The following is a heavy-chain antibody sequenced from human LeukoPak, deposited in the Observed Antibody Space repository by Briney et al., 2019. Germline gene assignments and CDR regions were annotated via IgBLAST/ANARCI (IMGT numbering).Heavy chain of an antibody. J-gene: IGHJ6*03. CDR3: ARDRYSDSSGYYPYYYYYMDV. V-gene: IGHV4-4*07. CDR2: IYTSGST. CDR1: GGSISGYY. D-gene: IGHD3-22*01. Sequence: SETLSLTCTVSGGSISGYYWSWIRQPAGKGLEWIGRIYTSGSTNYNPSLKSRVTMSVDTSKNQFPLKLSSVTAADTAVYYCARDRYSDSSGYYPYYYYYMDVWGKGTTVTVSS.